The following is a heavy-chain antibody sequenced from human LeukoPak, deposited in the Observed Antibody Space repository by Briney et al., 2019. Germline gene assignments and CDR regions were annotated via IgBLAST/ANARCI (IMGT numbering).Heavy chain of an antibody. CDR1: GFTFTGYY. D-gene: IGHD1-20*01. J-gene: IGHJ4*02. Sequence: ASVKVSCKASGFTFTGYYMHWVRQAPGQGLEWMGRINPKSGGTNYAQKFQGRVTMTRDTSISTAYMELSRLRSDDTAVYYCASQYNWSLFDYWGQGTLVTVSS. CDR2: INPKSGGT. V-gene: IGHV1-2*06. CDR3: ASQYNWSLFDY.